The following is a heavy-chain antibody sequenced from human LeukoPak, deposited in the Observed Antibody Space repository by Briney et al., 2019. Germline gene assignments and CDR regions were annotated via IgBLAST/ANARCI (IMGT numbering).Heavy chain of an antibody. Sequence: GGSLRLSGAASGFTFSSYGMHWVRQAPGKGLEGVAVISYDGSNKYYADSVKGGFTISTDNSKNTLYLQMNSLRAEDTAVYYCAKDLKPYGSGSYYFDYWGQGTLVTVSS. V-gene: IGHV3-30*18. CDR2: ISYDGSNK. J-gene: IGHJ4*02. CDR1: GFTFSSYG. CDR3: AKDLKPYGSGSYYFDY. D-gene: IGHD3-10*01.